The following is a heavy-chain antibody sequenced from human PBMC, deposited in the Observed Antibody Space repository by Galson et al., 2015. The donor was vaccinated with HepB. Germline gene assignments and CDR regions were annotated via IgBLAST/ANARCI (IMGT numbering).Heavy chain of an antibody. CDR3: ARGGSSGWFDP. D-gene: IGHD6-19*01. Sequence: SLRLSCAASGFTFSDYYMSWIRQAPGKGLEWVSYISSSSSYTNYADSVKGRFTISRDNAKNSLYLQMNSLRAEDTAVYYCARGGSSGWFDPWGQGTLVTVSS. CDR1: GFTFSDYY. CDR2: ISSSSSYT. V-gene: IGHV3-11*06. J-gene: IGHJ5*02.